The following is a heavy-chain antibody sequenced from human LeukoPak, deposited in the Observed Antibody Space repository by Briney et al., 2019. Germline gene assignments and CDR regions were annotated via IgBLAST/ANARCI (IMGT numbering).Heavy chain of an antibody. CDR1: GGTFSSYA. J-gene: IGHJ4*02. CDR3: ARDQPLQKGFDY. V-gene: IGHV1-69*06. D-gene: IGHD2-15*01. Sequence: GASVKVSCKASGGTFSSYAISWVRQAPGQGLEWMGGIIPIFGTANYAQKFQGRVTITADKSTSTAYMELSSLRSEDTAVYYCARDQPLQKGFDYWGQGTLVTVSS. CDR2: IIPIFGTA.